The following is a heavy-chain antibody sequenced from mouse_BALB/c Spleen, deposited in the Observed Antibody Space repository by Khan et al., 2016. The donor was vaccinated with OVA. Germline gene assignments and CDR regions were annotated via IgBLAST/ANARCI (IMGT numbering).Heavy chain of an antibody. V-gene: IGHV9-3-1*01. CDR1: GYTFTNYG. CDR2: INTYTGEP. CDR3: AREVGYHYAMDY. D-gene: IGHD1-2*01. Sequence: LVESGPELKKPGETVKISCKASGYTFTNYGMNWVKQAPGKGLKWMGWINTYTGEPTYADDFKGRFAFSLETSASTAYLQINNLKNEDTATYFCAREVGYHYAMDYWGQGTSVTVSS. J-gene: IGHJ4*01.